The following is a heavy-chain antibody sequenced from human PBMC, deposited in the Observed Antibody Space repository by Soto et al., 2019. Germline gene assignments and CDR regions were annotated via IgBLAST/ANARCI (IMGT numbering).Heavy chain of an antibody. CDR1: GGSFSGYY. Sequence: QVQLQQWGAGLLKPSETLSLTCAVYGGSFSGYYWSWIRQPPGKGLEWIGEINHSGSTNYHPSLKSRVTISVDTSKNQFSLKLSSVTAADTAVYYCAGGKALPYSGYAMGFDYWGQGTLVTVSS. V-gene: IGHV4-34*01. D-gene: IGHD5-12*01. J-gene: IGHJ4*02. CDR3: AGGKALPYSGYAMGFDY. CDR2: INHSGST.